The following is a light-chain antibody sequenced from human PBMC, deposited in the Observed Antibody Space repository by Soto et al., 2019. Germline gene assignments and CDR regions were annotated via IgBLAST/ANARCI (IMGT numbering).Light chain of an antibody. CDR1: QSVSNDF. Sequence: EIVLTQSPGILSLTKGERATLSCRASQSVSNDFLAWYQQKPGQAPRLLIYGASNRATGIPDRFSGSGSGTDFTLTISRLEPEDFAVYYCQQYGSSGTFGQGTKVDI. CDR3: QQYGSSGT. V-gene: IGKV3-20*01. J-gene: IGKJ1*01. CDR2: GAS.